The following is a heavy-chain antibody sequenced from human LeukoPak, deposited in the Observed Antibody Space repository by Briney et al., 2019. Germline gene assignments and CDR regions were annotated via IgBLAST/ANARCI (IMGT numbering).Heavy chain of an antibody. CDR2: ISWNSGSI. CDR3: AKGDDFWSGHDY. CDR1: GLTFDDYA. D-gene: IGHD3-3*01. J-gene: IGHJ4*02. V-gene: IGHV3-9*01. Sequence: GGSLRLSCAASGLTFDDYAMHWVRRASGKGLEWVSGISWNSGSIGYADSVKGRFTISRDNAKNSLYLQMNSLRAEDTALYYCAKGDDFWSGHDYWGQGTLVTVSS.